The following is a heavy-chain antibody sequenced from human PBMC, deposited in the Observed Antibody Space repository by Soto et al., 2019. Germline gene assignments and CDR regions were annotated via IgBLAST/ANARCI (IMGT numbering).Heavy chain of an antibody. CDR3: ARHLSSSGWSKGDAFDI. D-gene: IGHD6-19*01. CDR2: IYYSGST. J-gene: IGHJ3*02. CDR1: GGSISSSSYY. V-gene: IGHV4-39*01. Sequence: QLQLQESGPGLVKPSETLSLTCTVSGGSISSSSYYWGWIRQPPGKGLEWIGSIYYSGSTYYNPSLKSRVTISVDTSKNQFSLKLSSVTAADTAVYYCARHLSSSGWSKGDAFDIWGQGTMVTVSS.